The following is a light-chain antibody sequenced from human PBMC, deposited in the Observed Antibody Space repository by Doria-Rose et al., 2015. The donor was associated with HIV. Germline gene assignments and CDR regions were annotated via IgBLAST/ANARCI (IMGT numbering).Light chain of an antibody. CDR1: QSVSSY. CDR2: DAS. V-gene: IGKV3-11*01. J-gene: IGKJ1*01. CDR3: QQCSNWKGT. Sequence: EIVLTQSPATLSLSPGERATLSCRASQSVSSYLAWYQEKPGQAPRLLIYDASNRATGIPARFSGSGSGTDFTLTISSLEPEDSAVYYCQQCSNWKGTVGQGKRGESK.